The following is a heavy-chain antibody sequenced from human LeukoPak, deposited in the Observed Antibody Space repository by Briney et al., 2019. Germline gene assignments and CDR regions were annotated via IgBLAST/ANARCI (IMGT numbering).Heavy chain of an antibody. V-gene: IGHV3-23*01. J-gene: IGHJ4*02. CDR3: ARDTSSGWGSVFDY. CDR1: GFTFSSYA. D-gene: IGHD6-19*01. Sequence: GGSLRLSCAASGFTFSSYAMSWVRQAPGKGLEWVSAISGSGGSTYYADSVKGRFTISRDNSKNSLYLQMNSLRAEDTAVYYCARDTSSGWGSVFDYWGQGTLVTVSS. CDR2: ISGSGGST.